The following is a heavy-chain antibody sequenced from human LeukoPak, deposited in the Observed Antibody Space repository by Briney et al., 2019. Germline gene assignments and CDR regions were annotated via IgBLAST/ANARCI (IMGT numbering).Heavy chain of an antibody. J-gene: IGHJ4*01. Sequence: SETLSLTCTVSGGSISSYYWSWIRQPPGKGLEYIGYIYTRGSTNYSPPLKSRVAISADTSKNHFYLKVTSVTAADTAMYYCARQKVGTSGNYFDSWGHGTLVSVSS. CDR1: GGSISSYY. CDR2: IYTRGST. CDR3: ARQKVGTSGNYFDS. V-gene: IGHV4-4*09. D-gene: IGHD1-26*01.